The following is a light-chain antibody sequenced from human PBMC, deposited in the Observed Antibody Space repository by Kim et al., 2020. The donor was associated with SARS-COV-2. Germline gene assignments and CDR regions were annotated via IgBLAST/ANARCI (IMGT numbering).Light chain of an antibody. J-gene: IGKJ4*01. CDR2: AAS. Sequence: DIQMTQSPSSLSASVGDRVTITCRASQSISNYLNWYQQKPGKAPKLLIYAASSLHSGAPSRFSGSGSGTDFTLTITSLQPEDFATYFCQQKHTAPLLSFGGGTKVDIK. CDR1: QSISNY. V-gene: IGKV1-39*01. CDR3: QQKHTAPLLS.